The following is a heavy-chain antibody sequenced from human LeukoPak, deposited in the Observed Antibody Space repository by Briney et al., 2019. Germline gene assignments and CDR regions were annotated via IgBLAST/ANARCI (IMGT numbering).Heavy chain of an antibody. D-gene: IGHD3-22*01. CDR3: TREVSEGFDF. CDR1: GFTFSGYS. V-gene: IGHV3-21*01. CDR2: FGTRSTSI. J-gene: IGHJ4*02. Sequence: GGSLRLSCTASGFTFSGYSMNWIRQAPGKGLEWVSSFGTRSTSIYHAGSVKGRFAISRDNAKNSLYLQMNSLRAEDTAVYYCTREVSEGFDFWGQGTLVTVSS.